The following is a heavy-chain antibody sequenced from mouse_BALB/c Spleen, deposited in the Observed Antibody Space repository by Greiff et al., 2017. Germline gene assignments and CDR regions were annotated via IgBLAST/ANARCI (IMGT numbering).Heavy chain of an antibody. CDR2: ISSGSSTI. Sequence: EVQGVESGGGLVQPGGSRKLSCAASGFTFSSFGMHWVRQAPEKGLEWVAYISSGSSTIYYADTVKGRFTISRDNPKNTLFLQMTSLRSEDTAMYYCARDGDGYDDFDDWGQGTTLTVSS. D-gene: IGHD2-2*01. V-gene: IGHV5-17*02. CDR3: ARDGDGYDDFDD. CDR1: GFTFSSFG. J-gene: IGHJ2*01.